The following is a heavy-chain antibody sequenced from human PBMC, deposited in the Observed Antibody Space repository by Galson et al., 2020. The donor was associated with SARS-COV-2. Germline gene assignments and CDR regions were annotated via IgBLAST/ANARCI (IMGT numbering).Heavy chain of an antibody. CDR3: ARDLDYYGMDV. CDR2: IYSGGST. J-gene: IGHJ6*02. V-gene: IGHV3-53*01. Sequence: GGSLRLSCAASGFTVSSNYMSWVRQAPGKGLEWVSVIYSGGSTYYADSVNGRFTISRDNSKNTLYLQMNSLRAEDTAVYYCARDLDYYGMDVWGQGTTVTVSS. CDR1: GFTVSSNY.